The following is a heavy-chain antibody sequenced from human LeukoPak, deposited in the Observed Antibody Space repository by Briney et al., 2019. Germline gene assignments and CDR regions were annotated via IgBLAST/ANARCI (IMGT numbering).Heavy chain of an antibody. CDR2: INHNSGGT. D-gene: IGHD2-15*01. CDR1: GYTFTGYY. Sequence: ASVKVSCKASGYTFTGYYMHWVRQVPGQGLEWMGWINHNSGGTNYAQKFQGRVTMTRDTSISTAYMELSRLRSDDTAVYYCARESSAELLRNWYFDLWGPGTLVTVSS. J-gene: IGHJ2*01. CDR3: ARESSAELLRNWYFDL. V-gene: IGHV1-2*02.